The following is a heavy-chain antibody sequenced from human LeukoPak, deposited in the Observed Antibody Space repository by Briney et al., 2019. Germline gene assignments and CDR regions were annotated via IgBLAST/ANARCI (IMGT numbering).Heavy chain of an antibody. J-gene: IGHJ5*02. CDR1: GGSIRSYY. D-gene: IGHD3-22*01. CDR2: IYDSGST. V-gene: IGHV4-59*08. Sequence: SETLSLTCTVSGGSIRSYYWSWIRQPPGKGLEWIGYIYDSGSTYYNPSLKSRVTISVDTSKNQFSLKLSSVTAADTAVYYCARLRYYYDSSGYYVGWFDPWGQGTLVTVSS. CDR3: ARLRYYYDSSGYYVGWFDP.